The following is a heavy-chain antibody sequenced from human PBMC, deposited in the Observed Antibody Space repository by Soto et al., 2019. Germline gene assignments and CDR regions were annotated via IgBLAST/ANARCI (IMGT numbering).Heavy chain of an antibody. V-gene: IGHV3-23*01. CDR1: GFSFSSYA. CDR3: ARDSEGIVDPYYCGMDV. Sequence: QPGGSVRLSCAASGFSFSSYAMSWVRQAPGKGLEWVSAISGSGGSTYYADSVKGRFTISRDNSKNTLYLQMNSLRAEDTAVYYCARDSEGIVDPYYCGMDVWGQGTTVTVSS. D-gene: IGHD3-22*01. CDR2: ISGSGGST. J-gene: IGHJ6*02.